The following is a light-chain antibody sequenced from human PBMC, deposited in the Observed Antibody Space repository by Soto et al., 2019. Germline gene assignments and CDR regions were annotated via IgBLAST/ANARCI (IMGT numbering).Light chain of an antibody. CDR2: GAS. Sequence: EIVLTQSPGTLSLSPGERATLSCRASQSVSSSYLAWYQQKGGQAPRLLIYGASSRATGIPDRFSGSGSGTDFTLTISRLEPEDFAVYYCQQYVRSPLTVGQGTKVEIK. CDR1: QSVSSSY. CDR3: QQYVRSPLT. V-gene: IGKV3-20*01. J-gene: IGKJ1*01.